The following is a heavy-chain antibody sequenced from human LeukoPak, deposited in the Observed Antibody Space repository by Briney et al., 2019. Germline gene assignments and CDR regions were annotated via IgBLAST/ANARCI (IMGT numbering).Heavy chain of an antibody. CDR3: ARQYSGTYYRSFDY. CDR2: IYPGDSDT. D-gene: IGHD3-10*01. CDR1: GYSFTNYW. J-gene: IGHJ4*02. V-gene: IGHV5-51*01. Sequence: GESLKISSKGSGYSFTNYWIGWVRQMPGKGLEWMGVIYPGDSDTRYSPSFQGQVTISADKSISTAYLQWSSLKASDTATYYCARQYSGTYYRSFDYWGQGTLVTVSS.